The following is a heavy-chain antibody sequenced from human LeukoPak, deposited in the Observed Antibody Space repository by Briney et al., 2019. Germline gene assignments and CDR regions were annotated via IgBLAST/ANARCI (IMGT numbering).Heavy chain of an antibody. J-gene: IGHJ4*02. CDR1: GGSISSYY. D-gene: IGHD6-6*01. CDR2: IYYSGST. Sequence: SETLSLTCTVSGGSISSYYWSWIRQPPGKGLEWIGYIYYSGSTNYNPSLKSRVTISVDTSKNQFSLKLSSVTAADTAVYYCARGGVEGAARPPFFDYWGLGTLVTVSS. V-gene: IGHV4-59*01. CDR3: ARGGVEGAARPPFFDY.